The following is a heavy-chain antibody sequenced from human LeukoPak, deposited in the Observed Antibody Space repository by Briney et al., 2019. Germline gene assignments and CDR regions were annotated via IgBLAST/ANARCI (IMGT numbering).Heavy chain of an antibody. Sequence: SETLSLTCTVSGYSISNGYYWAWIRQPPGRGLEWIGNIYRSGSTSYNPSLKSRVTISVDTSKNQFSLKVNSVTAADTAVYYCARRHSSGWFYYWGQGTLVTVSS. J-gene: IGHJ4*02. V-gene: IGHV4-38-2*02. D-gene: IGHD6-19*01. CDR1: GYSISNGYY. CDR2: IYRSGST. CDR3: ARRHSSGWFYY.